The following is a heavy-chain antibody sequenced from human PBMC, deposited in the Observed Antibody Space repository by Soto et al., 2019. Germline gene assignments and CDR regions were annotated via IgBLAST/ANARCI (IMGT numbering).Heavy chain of an antibody. D-gene: IGHD3-22*01. V-gene: IGHV2-70*01. CDR2: IDWDDDK. J-gene: IGHJ6*02. CDR3: ARMWTLHSRGYSGPRNSSCGMDV. Sequence: SGTTVVKPTQTLTLTCTFSGFSLNTSGVCVRWIRQPPGKALEWLALIDWDDDKYYSTSLKTRLTISKDTSKNQVVLTTTNMAPVDTATSYCARMWTLHSRGYSGPRNSSCGMDVWCQGTTVAVS. CDR1: GFSLNTSGVC.